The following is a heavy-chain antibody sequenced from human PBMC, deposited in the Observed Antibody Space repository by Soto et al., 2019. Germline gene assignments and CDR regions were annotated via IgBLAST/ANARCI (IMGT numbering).Heavy chain of an antibody. CDR2: IIPIFGTA. CDR3: ARDVKDIVVVVAATQNYYYYYGMDV. D-gene: IGHD2-15*01. J-gene: IGHJ6*02. Sequence: SVKVSCKASGGTFSSYAISWVRQAPGQGLEWMGGIIPIFGTANYAQKFQGRVTITADESTSTAYMELSSLRSEDTAVYYCARDVKDIVVVVAATQNYYYYYGMDVWG. V-gene: IGHV1-69*13. CDR1: GGTFSSYA.